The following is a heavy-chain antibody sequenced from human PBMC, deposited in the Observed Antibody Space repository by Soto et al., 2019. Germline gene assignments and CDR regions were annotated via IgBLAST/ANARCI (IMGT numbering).Heavy chain of an antibody. J-gene: IGHJ6*03. Sequence: SETLCLTCTVSGGSISSYYWSWIRQPPGKGLEWIGYIYYSGSTNYNPSLKSRVTISVDTSKNQFSLKLSSVTAADTAVYYCARSGDCSGGSCYLPRYYYYYMDVWGKGTTVTVSS. V-gene: IGHV4-59*01. CDR3: ARSGDCSGGSCYLPRYYYYYMDV. CDR2: IYYSGST. D-gene: IGHD2-15*01. CDR1: GGSISSYY.